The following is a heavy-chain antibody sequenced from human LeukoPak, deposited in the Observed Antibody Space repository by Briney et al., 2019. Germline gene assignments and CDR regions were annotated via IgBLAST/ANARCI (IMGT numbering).Heavy chain of an antibody. CDR2: IIPIFGTA. Sequence: GASVKVSCKASGDTFSSYAISWVRQAPGQGLGWMGGIIPIFGTANYAQKFQGRVTITADESTSTAYMELSSLRSDDTAVYYCARGLGFCSGVNCYGVGSSDYWGQGTLVTVSS. J-gene: IGHJ4*02. CDR1: GDTFSSYA. CDR3: ARGLGFCSGVNCYGVGSSDY. D-gene: IGHD2-15*01. V-gene: IGHV1-69*13.